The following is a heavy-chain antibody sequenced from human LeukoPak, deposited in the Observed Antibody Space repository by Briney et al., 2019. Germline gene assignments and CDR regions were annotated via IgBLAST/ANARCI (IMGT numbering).Heavy chain of an antibody. D-gene: IGHD3-9*01. CDR2: IVGSGGST. CDR1: GFTFSSYA. J-gene: IGHJ4*02. V-gene: IGHV3-23*01. CDR3: AKWGDYDILTGYYDSDY. Sequence: QTGGSLRLSCAASGFTFSSYAMSWVRQAPGKGLEWVSAIVGSGGSTYYADSVKGRFTISRDNPKNTLYLQMSSLRAEDTAVYYCAKWGDYDILTGYYDSDYWGQGTLVTVSS.